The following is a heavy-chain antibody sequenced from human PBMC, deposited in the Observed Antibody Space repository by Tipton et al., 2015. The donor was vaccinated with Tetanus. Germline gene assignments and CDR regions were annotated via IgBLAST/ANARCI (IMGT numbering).Heavy chain of an antibody. V-gene: IGHV3-48*02. Sequence: SLRLSCAGSGFSFRDFGMNWVRQAPGKGLEWISYISYSSTSIYYAGSVKGRFAVSRDNAKSSLYLQMNTLRDDDTAVYYCANGGTLYSTSDFWGQGTQVTVSS. CDR3: ANGGTLYSTSDF. D-gene: IGHD2-2*01. J-gene: IGHJ4*02. CDR1: GFSFRDFG. CDR2: ISYSSTSI.